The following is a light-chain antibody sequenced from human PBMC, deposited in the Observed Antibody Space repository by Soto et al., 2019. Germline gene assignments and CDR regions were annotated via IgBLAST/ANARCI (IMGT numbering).Light chain of an antibody. J-gene: IGLJ3*02. V-gene: IGLV1-40*01. CDR1: SSNIGAGYD. CDR2: GNS. CDR3: QSYDSSLSGWV. Sequence: QPVLTQPPSVSGAPGQRVTISCTGSSSNIGAGYDVHWYQQLPGTAPKLLIYGNSNRPSGVPDRFSGSKSGTSASLAITGLRAEDEADYYCQSYDSSLSGWVFGGGTKLPAL.